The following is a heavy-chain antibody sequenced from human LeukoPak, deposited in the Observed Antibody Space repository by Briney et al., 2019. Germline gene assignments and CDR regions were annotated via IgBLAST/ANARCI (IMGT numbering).Heavy chain of an antibody. Sequence: SEPLSLTCTVSGGSISSYYWSWIRQPPGKGLEWIGYIHYSGSTNYNPSLNSRVTISVDTSKNQFSLKLSSVTAADTAVYYCARDVSVCSGASCYSANSFDIWGQGTMVTVCS. D-gene: IGHD2-15*01. CDR2: IHYSGST. CDR1: GGSISSYY. J-gene: IGHJ3*02. V-gene: IGHV4-59*01. CDR3: ARDVSVCSGASCYSANSFDI.